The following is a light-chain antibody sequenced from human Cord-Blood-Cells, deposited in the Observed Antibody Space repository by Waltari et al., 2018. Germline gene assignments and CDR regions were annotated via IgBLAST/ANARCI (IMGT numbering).Light chain of an antibody. CDR1: PSVSSRY. Sequence: EIVLTQSPGTLSLSPGDRATLSCRASPSVSSRYLAWYQQKPGQAPRLLIYGASSRATGIPDRFSGSGSGTDFTLTISRLEPEDFAVYYCQQYGSSPNSFGQGTKLEIK. V-gene: IGKV3-20*01. CDR2: GAS. J-gene: IGKJ2*03. CDR3: QQYGSSPNS.